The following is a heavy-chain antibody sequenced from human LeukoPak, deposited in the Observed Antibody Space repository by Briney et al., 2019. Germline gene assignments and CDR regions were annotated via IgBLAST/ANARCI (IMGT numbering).Heavy chain of an antibody. V-gene: IGHV3-30-3*01. Sequence: GGSLRLSCAASGFTFSSYAMHGVRQAPGKGLEWVAVISYDGSNKYYADSVKGRFIISRDTSKNTLYLQMNSLRDEDTAVYYCATEVTVTTYFVFDYWGQGTLVTVSS. CDR1: GFTFSSYA. D-gene: IGHD4-17*01. CDR2: ISYDGSNK. J-gene: IGHJ4*02. CDR3: ATEVTVTTYFVFDY.